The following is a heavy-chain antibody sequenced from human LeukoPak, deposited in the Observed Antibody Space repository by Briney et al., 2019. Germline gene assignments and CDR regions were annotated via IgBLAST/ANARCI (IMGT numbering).Heavy chain of an antibody. CDR1: GGSISSSSYY. Sequence: PSETLSLTCTVSGGSISSSSYYWGWIRQPPGKGLEWIGSIYYSGSTYYNPSLKSRVTMSVYTSKNQFSLKLSSVTAADTAVYYCARAVSAVAAHYFDYWGQGTLVTVSS. CDR3: ARAVSAVAAHYFDY. J-gene: IGHJ4*02. CDR2: IYYSGST. V-gene: IGHV4-39*01. D-gene: IGHD6-19*01.